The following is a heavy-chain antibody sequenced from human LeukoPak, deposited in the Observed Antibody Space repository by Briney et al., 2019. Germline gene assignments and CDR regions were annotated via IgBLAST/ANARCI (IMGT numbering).Heavy chain of an antibody. CDR3: AKDSSTSNYYYGMDV. J-gene: IGHJ6*02. D-gene: IGHD6-13*01. CDR1: GFTFSTYA. V-gene: IGHV3-23*01. Sequence: GGSLRLSCAASGFTFSTYAMTWVRQAPGEGLEWVSAISDSGGSTHYTDSVKGRFTISRDNSKNTLYLQLNSLRAEDTAVYYCAKDSSTSNYYYGMDVWGQGTTVTVSS. CDR2: ISDSGGST.